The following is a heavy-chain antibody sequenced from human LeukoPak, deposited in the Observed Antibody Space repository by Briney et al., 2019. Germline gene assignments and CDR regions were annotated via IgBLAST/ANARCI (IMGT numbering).Heavy chain of an antibody. CDR2: ISGSGGST. CDR1: GFTFSSYA. V-gene: IGHV3-23*01. CDR3: VKDSALQWLPLDY. Sequence: GGSLRLSCAASGFTFSSYAMSWVRQAPGKGLEWVPAISGSGGSTYYADSVKGRFTISRDNSKNTLYLQMNSLRAEDTAVYYCVKDSALQWLPLDYWGQGTLVTVSS. D-gene: IGHD6-19*01. J-gene: IGHJ4*02.